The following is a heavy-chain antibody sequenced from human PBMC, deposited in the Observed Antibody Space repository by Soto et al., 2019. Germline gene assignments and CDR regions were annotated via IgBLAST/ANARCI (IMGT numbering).Heavy chain of an antibody. D-gene: IGHD3-3*01. J-gene: IGHJ4*02. CDR3: AKFSPPFDY. V-gene: IGHV3-66*01. Sequence: EVQLVESGGGLVQPRGSLRLSCAASGFTLSSKYLTWVRQAPGKGLEWVSVIYSGDSTYYADSVKGRFTISRDNSKNTLYLQMNSLRAEDTAVYYCAKFSPPFDYWGQGTLVTVSS. CDR1: GFTLSSKY. CDR2: IYSGDST.